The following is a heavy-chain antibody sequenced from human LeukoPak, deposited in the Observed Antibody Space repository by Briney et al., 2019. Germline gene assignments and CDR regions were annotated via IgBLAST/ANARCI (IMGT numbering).Heavy chain of an antibody. CDR2: IKQDGSEK. CDR3: ARDNPADIVVVVASNWFDP. CDR1: GFTFSSYW. J-gene: IGHJ5*02. V-gene: IGHV3-7*01. Sequence: GGSLRLSCAASGFTFSSYWMSWVRQAPGKGLEWVANIKQDGSEKYYVDSVKGRFTISRDNAKNSPYLQMNSLRAEDTAVYYCARDNPADIVVVVASNWFDPWGQGTLVTVSS. D-gene: IGHD2-15*01.